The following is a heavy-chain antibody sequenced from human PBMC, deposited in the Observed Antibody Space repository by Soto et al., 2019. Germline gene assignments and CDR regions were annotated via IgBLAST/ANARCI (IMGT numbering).Heavy chain of an antibody. J-gene: IGHJ6*02. D-gene: IGHD3-10*01. Sequence: PGEALNISCKGSGYSFTSYLISWVRQMPGEGLEWMGRIDPSDSYTNYSPSFQGHVTISADKSISTAYLQWSSLKASDTAMYYCARDGSGSYSDPYYYYGMDVWGQGTTVTVSS. CDR1: GYSFTSYL. CDR3: ARDGSGSYSDPYYYYGMDV. V-gene: IGHV5-10-1*01. CDR2: IDPSDSYT.